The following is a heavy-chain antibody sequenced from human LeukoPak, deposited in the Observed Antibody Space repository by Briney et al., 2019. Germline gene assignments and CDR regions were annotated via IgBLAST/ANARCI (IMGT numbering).Heavy chain of an antibody. D-gene: IGHD3-22*01. Sequence: ASVKVSCKASGYTFTGYYMHWVRQAPGQELEWMGWINPNSGGTNYAQKFQGWVTMTRDTSISTAYMELSRLRSDDTAVYYCARGRRVVTRGNWFDPWGQGTLVTVSS. CDR1: GYTFTGYY. CDR3: ARGRRVVTRGNWFDP. CDR2: INPNSGGT. V-gene: IGHV1-2*04. J-gene: IGHJ5*02.